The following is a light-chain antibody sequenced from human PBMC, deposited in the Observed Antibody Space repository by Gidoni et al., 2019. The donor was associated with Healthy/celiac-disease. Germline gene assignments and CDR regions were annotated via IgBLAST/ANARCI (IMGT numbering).Light chain of an antibody. Sequence: DIVMTQSPDSLAVSLGERATINCKPSQSVLYSSNNKNYLAWYQQKPGQPPKLLIYWASTRESGVPDRFSGSGSGTDFTLTISSLQAEDVAVYYCQQYYSTVYTFGQGTKLEIK. CDR3: QQYYSTVYT. CDR2: WAS. J-gene: IGKJ2*01. CDR1: QSVLYSSNNKNY. V-gene: IGKV4-1*01.